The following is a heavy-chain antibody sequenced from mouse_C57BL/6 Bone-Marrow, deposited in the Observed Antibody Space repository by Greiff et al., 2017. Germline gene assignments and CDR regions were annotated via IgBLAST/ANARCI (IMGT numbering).Heavy chain of an antibody. CDR2: IDPSDSYT. V-gene: IGHV1-59*01. J-gene: IGHJ3*02. CDR1: GYTFTSYW. CDR3: AVYSEE. D-gene: IGHD2-12*01. Sequence: QVQLQQPGAELVRPGTSVKLSCKASGYTFTSYWMHWVKQRPGQGLEWIGVIDPSDSYTNYNQKFKGKATFTVDTSSSTAYMQLSDIASEDSAVYYCAVYSEEWGQGTLVTVSA.